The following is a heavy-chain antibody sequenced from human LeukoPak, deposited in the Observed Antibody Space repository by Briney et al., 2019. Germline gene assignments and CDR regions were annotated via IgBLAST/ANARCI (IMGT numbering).Heavy chain of an antibody. CDR3: ARRTAAGPFDY. J-gene: IGHJ4*02. V-gene: IGHV3-21*01. CDR2: ISASGSDV. CDR1: GFTFSSYW. Sequence: PGGSLRLSCAASGFTFSSYWMHWVRQAPGKGLEWVSSISASGSDVNYADSVTGRFTVSRDNAKSSLYLEMNSLRAEDTAVYYCARRTAAGPFDYWGQGTLVTVSS. D-gene: IGHD6-13*01.